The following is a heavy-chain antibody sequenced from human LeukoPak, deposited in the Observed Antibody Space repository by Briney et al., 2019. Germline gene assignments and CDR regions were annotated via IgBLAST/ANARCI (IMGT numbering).Heavy chain of an antibody. CDR2: ISYDGSNK. CDR1: GFTFSSYW. V-gene: IGHV3-30*03. CDR3: TRSGRRGYSYGYRFKYYFDS. J-gene: IGHJ4*02. Sequence: PGGSLRLSCAASGFTFSSYWMHWVRQAPGKGLEWVAVISYDGSNKYYADSVKGRFTISRDNSKNTLYLQMNSLRAEDTAVYYCTRSGRRGYSYGYRFKYYFDSWGQGTLVTVSS. D-gene: IGHD5-18*01.